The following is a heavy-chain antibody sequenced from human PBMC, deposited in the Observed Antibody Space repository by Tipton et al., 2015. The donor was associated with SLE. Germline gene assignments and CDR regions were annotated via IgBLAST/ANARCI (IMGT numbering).Heavy chain of an antibody. J-gene: IGHJ4*02. CDR1: EFTYGYYT. Sequence: SLRLSCALSEFTYGYYTIHWVRQAPGRGLEWVALITWDGSGTYYADSVKGRFTISRDNSKNTLYLQMNSLRVEDTAVYYCVRDPGPWGQGTLVTVS. V-gene: IGHV3-43*01. CDR2: ITWDGSGT. CDR3: VRDPGP. D-gene: IGHD3-10*01.